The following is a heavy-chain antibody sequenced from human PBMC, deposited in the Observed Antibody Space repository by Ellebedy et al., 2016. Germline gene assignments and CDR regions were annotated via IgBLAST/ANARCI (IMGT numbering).Heavy chain of an antibody. CDR3: ARALANWGYYFDY. Sequence: GESLKISCAASGFTVSSNYMSWVRQAPGKGLEWVSVIYSGGSTYYADSVKGRFTISRDNSKNTLYLQMNSLRAEDTAVYYCARALANWGYYFDYWGQGTLVTVSS. CDR1: GFTVSSNY. V-gene: IGHV3-66*01. D-gene: IGHD7-27*01. CDR2: IYSGGST. J-gene: IGHJ4*02.